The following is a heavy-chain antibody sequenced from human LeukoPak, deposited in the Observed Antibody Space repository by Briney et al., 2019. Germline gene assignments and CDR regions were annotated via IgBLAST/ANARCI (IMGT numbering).Heavy chain of an antibody. D-gene: IGHD1-20*01. J-gene: IGHJ4*02. CDR1: GFTFSSYE. V-gene: IGHV3-48*03. CDR3: ARDRAITGSDY. CDR2: ISSSGSTI. Sequence: GGSLRLSCAASGFTFSSYEMNWVRQAPGKGLEWVSYISSSGSTIYYADSVKGRFTISRDNAKNSLYLQVNSLRAEDTAVYYCARDRAITGSDYWGQGTLVTVSS.